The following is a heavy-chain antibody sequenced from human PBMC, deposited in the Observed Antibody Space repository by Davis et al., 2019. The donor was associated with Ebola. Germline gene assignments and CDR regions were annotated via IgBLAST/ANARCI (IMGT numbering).Heavy chain of an antibody. V-gene: IGHV1-46*01. CDR2: INPSGGST. J-gene: IGHJ5*02. Sequence: ASVKVSCKASGYTFTSYYMHWVRQAPGQGLEWMGIINPSGGSTSYAQKFQGKVTMTRDTSTSTVYMELSSLRSEDTAVYYCARVDRGYCSSTSCLKQLMMYNWFDPWGQGTLVTVSS. D-gene: IGHD2-2*01. CDR1: GYTFTSYY. CDR3: ARVDRGYCSSTSCLKQLMMYNWFDP.